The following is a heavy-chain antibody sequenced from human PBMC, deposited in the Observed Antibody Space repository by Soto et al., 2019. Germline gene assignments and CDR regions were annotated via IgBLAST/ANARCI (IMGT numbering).Heavy chain of an antibody. CDR3: ARNGALTGYSYGMDV. J-gene: IGHJ6*02. D-gene: IGHD1-26*01. CDR1: GCTFRHST. CDR2: IIQLFDTA. Sequence: SVTVSCKPSGCTFRHSTINWVRQAPGQRREWMGGIIQLFDTANYAEKFQGRVKITADESTSTSFMEVSSLRSEDSAVYYCARNGALTGYSYGMDVWGQGAMVTVSS. V-gene: IGHV1-69*13.